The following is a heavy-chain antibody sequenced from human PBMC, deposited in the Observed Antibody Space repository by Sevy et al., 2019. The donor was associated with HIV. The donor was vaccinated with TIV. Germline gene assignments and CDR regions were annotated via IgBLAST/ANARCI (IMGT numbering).Heavy chain of an antibody. V-gene: IGHV3-30-3*01. J-gene: IGHJ4*02. D-gene: IGHD6-19*01. CDR3: AGSPPGSGWCYFDY. CDR2: ISSDGSNK. CDR1: GFTFTTYA. Sequence: GGSLRLSCAASGFTFTTYAIHWVRLAPGKGLEWVAVISSDGSNKFYRNSVKGRLTISRDSSQSTVSLQMNSLRPEDTAVYDCAGSPPGSGWCYFDYWGQGILVTVSS.